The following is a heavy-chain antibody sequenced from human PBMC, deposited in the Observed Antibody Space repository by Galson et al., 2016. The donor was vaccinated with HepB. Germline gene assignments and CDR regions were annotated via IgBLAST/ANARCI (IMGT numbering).Heavy chain of an antibody. CDR1: GFPFSPYA. Sequence: SLRLSCAASGFPFSPYAMSWVRQPPGKGLEWVSSFSGSGDVTHHADSVKGRFTISRDNSKNTLYLQMNSLRAEDTALYYCAKSGVWGTHRSPDYWGQGTLVTVSS. J-gene: IGHJ4*02. V-gene: IGHV3-23*01. CDR2: FSGSGDVT. D-gene: IGHD3-16*02. CDR3: AKSGVWGTHRSPDY.